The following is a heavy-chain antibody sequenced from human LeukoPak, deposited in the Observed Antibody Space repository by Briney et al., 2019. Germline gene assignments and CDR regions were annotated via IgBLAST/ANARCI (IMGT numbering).Heavy chain of an antibody. CDR1: GGSISPYY. CDR2: IYSSGST. D-gene: IGHD5-24*01. J-gene: IGHJ4*02. V-gene: IGHV4-59*01. Sequence: SETLSLTCTVSGGSISPYYWSWIRQPPGKGLEWIGYIYSSGSTNYSPSLKSRVSISVDTPKNQFSLRLSSVTAADTAVYYCARPSRDGYRYTFDYWGQGILVTVSS. CDR3: ARPSRDGYRYTFDY.